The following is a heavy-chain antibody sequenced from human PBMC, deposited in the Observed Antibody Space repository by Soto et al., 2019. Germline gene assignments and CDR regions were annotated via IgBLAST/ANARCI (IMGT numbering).Heavy chain of an antibody. J-gene: IGHJ5*02. D-gene: IGHD3-3*01. Sequence: SETLSLTCAVYGGSFSGYYWSWIRQPPGKGLEWIGEINHGGGTNYNPSLKSRVTISVDKSKNQFSLKLSSVTAADTVVYYCASRGVTIFGVVSGGFDPWGQGTLVTVSS. CDR2: INHGGGT. CDR1: GGSFSGYY. CDR3: ASRGVTIFGVVSGGFDP. V-gene: IGHV4-34*01.